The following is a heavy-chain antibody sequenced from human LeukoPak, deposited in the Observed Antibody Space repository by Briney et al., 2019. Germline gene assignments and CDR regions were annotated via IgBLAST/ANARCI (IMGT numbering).Heavy chain of an antibody. J-gene: IGHJ4*02. D-gene: IGHD3-10*01. Sequence: GGSPRLSCAASGFSFGTYAMSWVRQAPGKGLEWLSHITSGSITTHYADSVKGRFTVSRDNPKNSLYLQMNSLRDEDTAVYYCARVEYYSGSYEDYWGQGTLVTVSS. CDR1: GFSFGTYA. CDR2: ITSGSITT. CDR3: ARVEYYSGSYEDY. V-gene: IGHV3-48*02.